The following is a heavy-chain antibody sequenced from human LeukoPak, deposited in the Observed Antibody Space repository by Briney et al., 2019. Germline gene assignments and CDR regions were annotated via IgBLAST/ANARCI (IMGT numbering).Heavy chain of an antibody. D-gene: IGHD6-13*01. J-gene: IGHJ4*02. V-gene: IGHV3-7*05. CDR2: IKQDGGEK. CDR3: ARGATAAANIYDY. CDR1: GFTFSNYW. Sequence: GGSLRLSCVASGFTFSNYWMNWVRQAPGKGLEWVANIKQDGGEKYYVDSVKGRFTISRDNAKSSLFLQINSLSAEDTAVYYCARGATAAANIYDYWGQGTLVTVSS.